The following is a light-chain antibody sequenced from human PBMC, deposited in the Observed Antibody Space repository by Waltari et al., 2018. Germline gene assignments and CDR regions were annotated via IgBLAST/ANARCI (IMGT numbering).Light chain of an antibody. CDR3: QVWDSSSDHVV. J-gene: IGLJ2*01. CDR1: KIASKS. Sequence: SYVLTQPPSVSVAPGQTASISCGGDKIASKSVHWYQQKSGQAPLLVVYDDSDRPSGIPARFSGSKSGNTATLTISRVEAGDEADYYCQVWDSSSDHVVFGGGTKLTVL. V-gene: IGLV3-21*02. CDR2: DDS.